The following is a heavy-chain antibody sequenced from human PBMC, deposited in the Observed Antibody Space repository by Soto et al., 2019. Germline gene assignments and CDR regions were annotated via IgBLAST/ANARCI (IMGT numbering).Heavy chain of an antibody. D-gene: IGHD5-18*01. V-gene: IGHV3-9*01. CDR2: ISWNSGSI. Sequence: GGSLRLSCAASGFTFDDYAMHWVRQAPGKGLEWVSGISWNSGSIGYAGSVKGRFTISRDNAKNSLYLQMNSLRAEDTALYYCAKADTVYYYYYMDVWGKGTTVTVSS. J-gene: IGHJ6*03. CDR1: GFTFDDYA. CDR3: AKADTVYYYYYMDV.